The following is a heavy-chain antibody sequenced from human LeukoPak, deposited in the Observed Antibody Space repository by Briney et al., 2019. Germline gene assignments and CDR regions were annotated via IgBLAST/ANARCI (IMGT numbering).Heavy chain of an antibody. CDR2: IWYDGSNK. V-gene: IGHV3-33*01. D-gene: IGHD3-9*01. Sequence: QAGRSLRLSCAASGFTFSSYGIHWVRQAPGKGLEWVAVIWYDGSNKYYADSVKGRFTISRDNSKNTVYLQMKSLRVEDTAVYYCARDQGGAYYDILPQGMDVWGKGTTVTVSS. J-gene: IGHJ6*04. CDR3: ARDQGGAYYDILPQGMDV. CDR1: GFTFSSYG.